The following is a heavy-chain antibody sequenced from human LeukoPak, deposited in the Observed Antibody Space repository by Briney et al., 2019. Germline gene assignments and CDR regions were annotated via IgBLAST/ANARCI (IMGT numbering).Heavy chain of an antibody. D-gene: IGHD4-17*01. Sequence: SVKVSCKASGGTFSSYAISWVRQAPGQGLEWMGGIIPIFGTANYAQKFQGRVTITTDESTSTAYIELSSLRSEDTAVYYCARGGIGEDYGDYFDYWGQGTLVTVSS. CDR3: ARGGIGEDYGDYFDY. CDR1: GGTFSSYA. CDR2: IIPIFGTA. J-gene: IGHJ4*02. V-gene: IGHV1-69*05.